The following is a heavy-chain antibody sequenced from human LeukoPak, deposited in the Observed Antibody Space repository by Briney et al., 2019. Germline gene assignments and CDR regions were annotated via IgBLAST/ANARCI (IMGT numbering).Heavy chain of an antibody. CDR1: GGSITGYY. D-gene: IGHD3-9*01. CDR2: IHYSGAT. Sequence: PSETLSLTCAVYGGSITGYYWSWIRQTPGRGLEWVGEIHYSGATSYNPSLKSRATISTDTSKNQFSLRLSSVTAADTAVYYCARGNILTGYCFDFWGRRALVTVSS. J-gene: IGHJ4*02. CDR3: ARGNILTGYCFDF. V-gene: IGHV4-34*01.